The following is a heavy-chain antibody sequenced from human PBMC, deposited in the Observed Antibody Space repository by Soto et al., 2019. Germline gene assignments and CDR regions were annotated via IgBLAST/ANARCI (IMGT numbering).Heavy chain of an antibody. D-gene: IGHD1-1*01. CDR3: ASARWSYNYCFDY. CDR1: GASISSYY. CDR2: IYYSGST. Sequence: SETLSLTCTVSGASISSYYWSWIRQPPGKGLEWIGYIYYSGSTNYNPSLKSRVTISVDTSKNQFSLKLSSVTAADTAVYYCASARWSYNYCFDYWGQGTRVTVPS. J-gene: IGHJ4*02. V-gene: IGHV4-59*01.